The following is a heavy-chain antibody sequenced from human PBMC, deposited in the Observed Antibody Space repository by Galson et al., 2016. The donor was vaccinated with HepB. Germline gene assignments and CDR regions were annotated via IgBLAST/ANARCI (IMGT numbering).Heavy chain of an antibody. D-gene: IGHD2-15*01. J-gene: IGHJ4*02. CDR2: LSYDGSNE. V-gene: IGHV3-30-3*01. CDR3: ASEILGHCSGGSCYTGDH. CDR1: GFTFSRYV. Sequence: SLRLSCAVSGFTFSRYVMYWDRQAPGKGLEWVAVLSYDGSNEYYADSVKGRFTISRDNSKNTLYLQMNSLRGEDTAVYYCASEILGHCSGGSCYTGDHWGQGTLVTVSS.